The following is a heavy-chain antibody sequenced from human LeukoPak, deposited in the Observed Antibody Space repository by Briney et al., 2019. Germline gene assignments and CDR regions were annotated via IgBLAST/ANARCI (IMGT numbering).Heavy chain of an antibody. J-gene: IGHJ6*02. V-gene: IGHV4-61*08. CDR2: IYYSGST. CDR1: GGSISSGDYY. CDR3: ARHCSSTSCYIYYYGMDV. Sequence: PSETLSLTCTVSGGSISSGDYYWSWIRQPPGKGLEWIGYIYYSGSTNYNPSLKSRVTISVDTSKNQFSLKLSSVTAADTAVYYCARHCSSTSCYIYYYGMDVWGQGTTVTVSS. D-gene: IGHD2-2*02.